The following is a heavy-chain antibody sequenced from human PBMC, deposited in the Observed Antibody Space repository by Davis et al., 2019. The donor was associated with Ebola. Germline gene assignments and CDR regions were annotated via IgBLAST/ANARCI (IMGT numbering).Heavy chain of an antibody. J-gene: IGHJ4*02. CDR2: ISDSRGTT. CDR3: AKLSLGSLSYDNNGYFGYYFYN. Sequence: PGGSLRLSCAASGFIFRSHAMHWVRQPPGKGPEWVSSISDSRGTTKYADSVKGRFTISRANSNSTVFLQMNSLRAEDTAVYYCAKLSLGSLSYDNNGYFGYYFYNWGQGTLVTVSS. CDR1: GFIFRSHA. V-gene: IGHV3-23*01. D-gene: IGHD3-22*01.